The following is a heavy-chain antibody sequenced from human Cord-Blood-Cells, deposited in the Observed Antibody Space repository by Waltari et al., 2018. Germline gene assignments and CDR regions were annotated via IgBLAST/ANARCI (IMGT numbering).Heavy chain of an antibody. CDR1: GYPISSGYY. Sequence: QVQLQESGPGRVKPSETLSLTCTVSGYPISSGYYWGWIRQPPGKGLEWIGSIYHSGSTYYNPSLKSRVTISVDTSKNQFSLKLSSVTAADTAVYYCARGGGHSGYDYDYWGQGTLVTVSS. V-gene: IGHV4-38-2*02. J-gene: IGHJ4*02. CDR3: ARGGGHSGYDYDY. CDR2: IYHSGST. D-gene: IGHD5-12*01.